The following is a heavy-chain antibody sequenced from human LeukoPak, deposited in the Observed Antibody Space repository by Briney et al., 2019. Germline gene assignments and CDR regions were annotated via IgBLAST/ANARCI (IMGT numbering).Heavy chain of an antibody. CDR1: GFTFSSYG. D-gene: IGHD6-6*01. Sequence: PGGSLRLSCAASGFTFSSYGMHWVCQAPGKGLEWVAVIWYDGSNKYYADSVKGRFTIYRDNSKNTLYLQMNSLRAEDTAVYYCARACRMSSSSSDYWGQGTLVTVSS. CDR3: ARACRMSSSSSDY. J-gene: IGHJ4*02. V-gene: IGHV3-33*01. CDR2: IWYDGSNK.